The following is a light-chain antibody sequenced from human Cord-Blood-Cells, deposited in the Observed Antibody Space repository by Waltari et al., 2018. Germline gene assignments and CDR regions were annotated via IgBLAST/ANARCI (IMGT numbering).Light chain of an antibody. CDR3: CSYAGSSTVV. CDR2: EGS. CDR1: SSDVGCYNL. Sequence: QSALTQPASVSGSPGQSITISCTGTSSDVGCYNLVSWYQQHPGKAPKLMLYEGSKRPSGVSNRFSGTKSGNTASLTISGLQAEDEADYYCCSYAGSSTVVFGGGTKLTVL. V-gene: IGLV2-23*01. J-gene: IGLJ2*01.